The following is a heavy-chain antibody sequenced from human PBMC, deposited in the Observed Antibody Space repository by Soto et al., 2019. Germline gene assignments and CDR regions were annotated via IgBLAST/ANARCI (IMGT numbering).Heavy chain of an antibody. Sequence: QVQLVQSGAEVKNPGASVKVSCKTSGYTFTKYGVGWVRQAPGQGLEWMGWISGSSGNANYAEKVQGRITLTTDTSTSTAYIDRRSLRSDDTAVYYCAREMAGLGGEYDYWGQGTLVTVSS. CDR1: GYTFTKYG. CDR3: AREMAGLGGEYDY. CDR2: ISGSSGNA. D-gene: IGHD3-16*01. V-gene: IGHV1-18*01. J-gene: IGHJ4*02.